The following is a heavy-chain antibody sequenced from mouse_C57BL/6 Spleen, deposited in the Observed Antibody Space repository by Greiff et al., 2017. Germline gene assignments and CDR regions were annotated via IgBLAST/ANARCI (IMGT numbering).Heavy chain of an antibody. Sequence: EVKLVESGGGLVQPGGSLKLSCAASGFTFSDYYMYWVRQTPEKRLEWVAYISNGGGSTYYPDTVKGRLTISRDNAKNTLYLQMSRLKSEDTAMYYCARQAYYDYEYYFDDWGEGTTLTVSS. V-gene: IGHV5-12*01. CDR3: ARQAYYDYEYYFDD. D-gene: IGHD2-4*01. CDR2: ISNGGGST. J-gene: IGHJ2*01. CDR1: GFTFSDYY.